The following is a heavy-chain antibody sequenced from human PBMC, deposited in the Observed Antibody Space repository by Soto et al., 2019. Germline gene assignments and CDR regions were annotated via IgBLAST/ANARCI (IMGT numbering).Heavy chain of an antibody. Sequence: ETVLLTCTLFGHSLITFYWFWMLQSPGNELECIGYVYYTGSSNYNPSLKSRVTISVNRSKNQFSLKLTSANAADTAVYYCARGRTVRNYADDSSDYFYFFDYWGQGTQVTVSS. CDR3: ARGRTVRNYADDSSDYFYFFDY. CDR2: VYYTGSS. D-gene: IGHD3-22*01. J-gene: IGHJ4*02. CDR1: GHSLITFY. V-gene: IGHV4-59*01.